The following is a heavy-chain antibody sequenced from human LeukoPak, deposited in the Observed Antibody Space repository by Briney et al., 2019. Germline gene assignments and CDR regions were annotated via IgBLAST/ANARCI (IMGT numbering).Heavy chain of an antibody. Sequence: PSETLSLTCAVYGGSFSGYYWSWIRQPPGKGLEWIGEINHSGSTNYNPSLKSRVTISVDTSKNQLSLKLSSVTAADTAVYYCARVAVTTIYYYYYGMDVWGQGTTVTVSS. CDR1: GGSFSGYY. CDR3: ARVAVTTIYYYYYGMDV. D-gene: IGHD4-17*01. V-gene: IGHV4-34*01. CDR2: INHSGST. J-gene: IGHJ6*02.